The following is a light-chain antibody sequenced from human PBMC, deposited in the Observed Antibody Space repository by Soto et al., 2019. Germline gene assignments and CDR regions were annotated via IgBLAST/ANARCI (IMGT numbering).Light chain of an antibody. Sequence: DIQMTQSPSSLSASVGDRVTITCRASQAIYNNLDWFQQKPGKAPKSLIYAASNLHGGVPSRFIGSGSGTDFALTISSRQPEDFAISFCQQYQSYQNRFGQGTQLEIK. J-gene: IGKJ2*03. CDR1: QAIYNN. V-gene: IGKV1-16*01. CDR2: AAS. CDR3: QQYQSYQNR.